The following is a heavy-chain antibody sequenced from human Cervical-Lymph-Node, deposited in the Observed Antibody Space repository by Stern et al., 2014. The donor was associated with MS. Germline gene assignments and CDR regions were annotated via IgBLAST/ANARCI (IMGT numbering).Heavy chain of an antibody. CDR3: ARDRPTAGSFSDFYYYYGLDV. V-gene: IGHV4-61*02. CDR2: IYTSGST. D-gene: IGHD1-26*01. CDR1: GGSISSGHYF. Sequence: QVQLQESGPGLVKPSQTLSLPCTVSGGSISSGHYFWNWIRQPAGKGLEWIGRIYTSGSTDYSVSPKMRVTISRDKSKNQIPLRLSSVTAADTAVYYCARDRPTAGSFSDFYYYYGLDVWGRGTTVTVSS. J-gene: IGHJ6*02.